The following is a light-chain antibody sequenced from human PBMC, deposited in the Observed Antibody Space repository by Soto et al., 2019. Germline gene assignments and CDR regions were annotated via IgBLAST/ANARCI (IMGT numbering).Light chain of an antibody. J-gene: IGLJ1*01. CDR2: DVN. CDR1: PTDGGGYNY. CDR3: CSYAGSYLFV. Sequence: QSVLTQPRSVSGSPGQSVTISCTGTPTDGGGYNYVSWYQQHPGKAPKLIIYDVNKRPTGVPDRFSGSKSGITASLTISGLRPEDEADYHCCSYAGSYLFVFGTGTKGTVL. V-gene: IGLV2-11*01.